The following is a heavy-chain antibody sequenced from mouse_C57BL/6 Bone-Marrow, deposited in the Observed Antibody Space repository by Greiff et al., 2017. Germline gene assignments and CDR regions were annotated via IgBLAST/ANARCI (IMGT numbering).Heavy chain of an antibody. CDR3: ARSGWLLFDY. V-gene: IGHV1-82*01. Sequence: VQLQESGPELVKPGASVKISCKASGYAFSSSWMNWVKQRPGKGLEWIGRIYPGAGDTNYNGKFKGKATLTADKSSSTAYMQLSSLTSEDSAVYFCARSGWLLFDYWGQGTTLTVSS. CDR2: IYPGAGDT. CDR1: GYAFSSSW. J-gene: IGHJ2*01. D-gene: IGHD2-3*01.